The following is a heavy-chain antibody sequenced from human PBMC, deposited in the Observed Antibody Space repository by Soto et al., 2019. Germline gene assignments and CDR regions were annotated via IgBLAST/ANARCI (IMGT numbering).Heavy chain of an antibody. J-gene: IGHJ3*02. V-gene: IGHV3-74*01. Sequence: EVQLVESGGGLVQPGGSLRLSCAASEFTFNVYWVHWVRQAPGKGLVWVAHMNRDGTNIYYADSVKGRFTISRDHAKNALYLQMNSLRVEDTAVYYCVRDRGQPDAFDIWGQGTVVTVSA. CDR2: MNRDGTNI. CDR1: EFTFNVYW. D-gene: IGHD1-1*01. CDR3: VRDRGQPDAFDI.